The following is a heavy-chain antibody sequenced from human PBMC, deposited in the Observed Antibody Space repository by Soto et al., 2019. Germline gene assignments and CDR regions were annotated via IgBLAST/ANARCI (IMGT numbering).Heavy chain of an antibody. CDR3: ASYRGALYFES. CDR2: VFYGGT. D-gene: IGHD3-16*01. V-gene: IGHV4-59*01. Sequence: NTSETLSLTCSVSGRSMSSNYWSWIRQSPDKGLEWLGYVFYGGTDYDPSLGGRVSMSVETSKSQFSLKLTSVTVADTAVYYCASYRGALYFESWGPGILVTVSS. CDR1: GRSMSSNY. J-gene: IGHJ4*02.